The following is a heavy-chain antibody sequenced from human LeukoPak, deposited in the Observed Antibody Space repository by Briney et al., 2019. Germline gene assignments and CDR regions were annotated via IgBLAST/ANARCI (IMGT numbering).Heavy chain of an antibody. D-gene: IGHD4-17*01. CDR1: GFTFSSYS. V-gene: IGHV3-21*01. CDR3: ARIYPIDGDYVWYFDL. J-gene: IGHJ2*01. Sequence: PGGSLRLSCAASGFTFSSYSMNWVRQAPGKGLEWVSSISSSSSYIYYADSVKGRFTISRDNAKNSLYLQMNSLRAEDTAVYYCARIYPIDGDYVWYFDLWGRGTLVTVSS. CDR2: ISSSSSYI.